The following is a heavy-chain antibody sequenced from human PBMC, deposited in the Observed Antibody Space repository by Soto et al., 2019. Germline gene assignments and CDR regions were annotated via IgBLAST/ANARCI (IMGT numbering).Heavy chain of an antibody. CDR3: ARQSLYGDYEYFQH. CDR2: IYYSGST. V-gene: IGHV4-39*01. J-gene: IGHJ1*01. Sequence: PETLSLTCTVSGGSICSSSYYCGWLRQPPGKGLEWIGSIYYSGSTYYNPSLKSRVTISVDTSKNQFSLKLSSVTAADTAVYYCARQSLYGDYEYFQHWGQGTLVTVSS. CDR1: GGSICSSSYY. D-gene: IGHD4-17*01.